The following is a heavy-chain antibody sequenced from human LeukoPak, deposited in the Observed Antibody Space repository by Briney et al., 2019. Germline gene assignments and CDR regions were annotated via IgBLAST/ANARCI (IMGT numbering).Heavy chain of an antibody. Sequence: SETLSLTRTVSGYSIAHGFFWAWIRQPPGGGLEWIGSLYHSGTTYYNTSLKSRISTSVGTSKNQFSLKLRLVTAADTAVYYCARVEVPRDINDWYFDLWGRGTLVTVSS. J-gene: IGHJ2*01. CDR2: LYHSGTT. CDR1: GYSIAHGFF. V-gene: IGHV4-38-2*02. D-gene: IGHD2-15*01. CDR3: ARVEVPRDINDWYFDL.